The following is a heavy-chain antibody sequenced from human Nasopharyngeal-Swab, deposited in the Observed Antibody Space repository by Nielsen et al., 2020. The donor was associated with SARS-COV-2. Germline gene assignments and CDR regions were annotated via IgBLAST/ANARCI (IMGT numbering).Heavy chain of an antibody. CDR3: ATHGGYSSGWFKYAFDI. D-gene: IGHD6-19*01. V-gene: IGHV5-51*01. J-gene: IGHJ3*02. Sequence: GESLKISCKGSGYSFTSYWIGWVRQMPGKGLEWMGIIYPGDSDTRYSPSFQGQVTISADKSISTAFLQWSSLKASDTAMYYCATHGGYSSGWFKYAFDIWGQGTMVTVSS. CDR2: IYPGDSDT. CDR1: GYSFTSYW.